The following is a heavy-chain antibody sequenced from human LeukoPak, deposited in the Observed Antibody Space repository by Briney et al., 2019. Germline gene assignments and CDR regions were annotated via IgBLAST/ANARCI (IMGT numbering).Heavy chain of an antibody. Sequence: KSSETLSLTCAVYGGSFSGYYWSWIRQPPGKGLEWIGAINHSGSTNYNPSLKSRVTISVDTSKNQFSLKLSSVTAADTAVYYCAREPAAKVYYYYYYMDVWGKGTTVTVSS. CDR3: AREPAAKVYYYYYYMDV. D-gene: IGHD2-2*01. CDR2: INHSGST. CDR1: GGSFSGYY. J-gene: IGHJ6*03. V-gene: IGHV4-34*01.